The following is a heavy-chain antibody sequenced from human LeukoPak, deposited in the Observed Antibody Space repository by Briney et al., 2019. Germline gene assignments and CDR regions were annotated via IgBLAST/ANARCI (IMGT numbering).Heavy chain of an antibody. CDR1: GGSISSGGYY. CDR3: ARAGYCSSTSCYGVGVGVDY. V-gene: IGHV4-31*03. D-gene: IGHD2-2*01. Sequence: MPSETLSLTCTVSGGSISSGGYYWSWIRQHPGKGLEWIGYIYYSGSTYYNPSLKSRVTISVDTSKNQFSLKLSSVTAADAAVYYCARAGYCSSTSCYGVGVGVDYWGQGTLVTVSS. CDR2: IYYSGST. J-gene: IGHJ4*02.